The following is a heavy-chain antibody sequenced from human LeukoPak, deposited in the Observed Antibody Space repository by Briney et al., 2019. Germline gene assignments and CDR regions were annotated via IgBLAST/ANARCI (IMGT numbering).Heavy chain of an antibody. CDR2: MYTNGNT. Sequence: PSETLSLTCTVSGGPINHYYWTWIRQPAGKGLEWIGRMYTNGNTNYNPSLKSRVTMSVDMSKKQFSLNLSSVTVADTAAYYCARDGAAYYDYYMDVWGRGTTVTISS. CDR1: GGPINHYY. J-gene: IGHJ6*03. D-gene: IGHD3-16*01. V-gene: IGHV4-4*07. CDR3: ARDGAAYYDYYMDV.